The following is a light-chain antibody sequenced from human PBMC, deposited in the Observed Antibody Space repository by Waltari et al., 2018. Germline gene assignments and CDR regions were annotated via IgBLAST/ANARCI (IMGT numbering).Light chain of an antibody. J-gene: IGKJ1*01. CDR2: WAS. V-gene: IGKV4-1*01. Sequence: DIVMTQSPDSLAVSLRERAPTTCKSSQRVLYSSNNKSYLSWFQQKPGQPPKLLVYWASTRESGVPDRFSGSGSGTDFTLTISSLQAEDVAVYYCQQYYAAPWTFGQGTMVEIK. CDR1: QRVLYSSNNKSY. CDR3: QQYYAAPWT.